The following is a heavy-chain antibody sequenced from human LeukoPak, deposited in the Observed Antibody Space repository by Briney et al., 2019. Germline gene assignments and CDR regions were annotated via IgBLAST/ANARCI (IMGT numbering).Heavy chain of an antibody. J-gene: IGHJ4*02. CDR3: AREEQPTMVRGVILGYFDY. CDR2: ISSSSSYI. Sequence: GGSLRLSCAASGFTFSSYSMNWVRQAPGKGLEWVSSISSSSSYIYYADSVKGRFTISRDNAKNSLYLQMNSLRAEDTAVYYCAREEQPTMVRGVILGYFDYWGQGTLVTVSS. D-gene: IGHD3-10*01. CDR1: GFTFSSYS. V-gene: IGHV3-21*01.